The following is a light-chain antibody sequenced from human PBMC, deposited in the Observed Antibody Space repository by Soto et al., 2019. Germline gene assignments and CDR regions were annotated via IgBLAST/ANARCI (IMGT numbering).Light chain of an antibody. CDR2: DAS. J-gene: IGKJ5*01. CDR1: QSVSSY. Sequence: EIVLTQSPATLSLSPGERATLSFMASQSVSSYLAWYQQKPGQAPRLLLYDASNRATGIPARFSGSGSGTDFTLTISSLEPEDFAVYYCQQRSNWPPTFGQGTRLEIK. CDR3: QQRSNWPPT. V-gene: IGKV3-11*01.